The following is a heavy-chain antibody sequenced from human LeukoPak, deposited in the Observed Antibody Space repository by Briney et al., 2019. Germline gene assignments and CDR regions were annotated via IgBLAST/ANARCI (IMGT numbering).Heavy chain of an antibody. Sequence: SETLSLTCTVSGGSVSSGTYYWSWIRQPPGKGLEWIAYMYYSGSTNYNPSLKSRVTIPIDTPKNQFSLKLSSVTAADSAVYFCARGYCTGGVCPDGFDIWGQGTMVTVSS. CDR3: ARGYCTGGVCPDGFDI. D-gene: IGHD2-8*02. CDR2: MYYSGST. J-gene: IGHJ3*02. V-gene: IGHV4-61*01. CDR1: GGSVSSGTYY.